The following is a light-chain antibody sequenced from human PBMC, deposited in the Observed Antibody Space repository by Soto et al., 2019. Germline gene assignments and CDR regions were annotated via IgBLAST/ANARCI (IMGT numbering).Light chain of an antibody. CDR2: DDS. Sequence: SYELTQPPSVSVAPGQTARITCGGNKIGSKSVHWYQQKPGQAPVLVVYDDSDRPSGIPERFSGSNSGNTATLTNSRVDAGDEADYYCQVWDSSSDHPYVFGTGTKLTVL. CDR3: QVWDSSSDHPYV. CDR1: KIGSKS. J-gene: IGLJ1*01. V-gene: IGLV3-21*02.